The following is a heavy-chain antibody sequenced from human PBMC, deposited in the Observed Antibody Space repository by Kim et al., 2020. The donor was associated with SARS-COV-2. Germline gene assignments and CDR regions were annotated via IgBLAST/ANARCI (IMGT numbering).Heavy chain of an antibody. CDR3: ARDKNTGYIDF. J-gene: IGHJ4*02. V-gene: IGHV3-33*01. D-gene: IGHD2-8*02. Sequence: YYEDSGRGRFTISRENSNNMLYQQMNSLRTEDTAVYYCARDKNTGYIDFWGQGTLVTVSS.